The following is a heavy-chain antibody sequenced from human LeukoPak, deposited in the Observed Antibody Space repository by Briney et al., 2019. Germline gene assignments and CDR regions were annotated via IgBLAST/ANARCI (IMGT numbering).Heavy chain of an antibody. Sequence: PSETLSLTCTVSGGSISSSSYYWGWIRQPPGKGLVWIGYIYYSGSTNYNPSLKSRVTISVDTSKNQFSLKLSSVTAADTAVYYCARGIWPSSYAFDIWGQGTMVTVSS. D-gene: IGHD3-16*01. J-gene: IGHJ3*02. CDR2: IYYSGST. V-gene: IGHV4-61*05. CDR3: ARGIWPSSYAFDI. CDR1: GGSISSSSYY.